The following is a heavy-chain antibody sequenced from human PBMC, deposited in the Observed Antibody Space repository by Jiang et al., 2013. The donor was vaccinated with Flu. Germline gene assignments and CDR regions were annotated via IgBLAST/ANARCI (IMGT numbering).Heavy chain of an antibody. V-gene: IGHV4-38-2*02. CDR3: ARVRVVQGVIIRSCWFDP. CDR1: GYSISSGYY. D-gene: IGHD3-10*01. Sequence: GPGLVKPSETLSLTCTVSGYSISSGYYWGWIRQPPGKGLEWIGSIYHSGSTYYNPSLKSRVTISVDTSKNQFSLKLSSVTAADTAVYYCARVRVVQGVIIRSCWFDPWGQGPWSPSPQ. J-gene: IGHJ5*02. CDR2: IYHSGST.